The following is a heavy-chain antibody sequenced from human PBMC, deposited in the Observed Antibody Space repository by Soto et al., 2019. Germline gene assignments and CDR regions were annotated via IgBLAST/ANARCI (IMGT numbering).Heavy chain of an antibody. D-gene: IGHD3-10*01. CDR1: GFTVSSNY. CDR3: AGAQPTDPLFYYYYGMDV. Sequence: GGSLRLSCAASGFTVSSNYMSWVRQAPGKGLEWVSVIYSGGSTYYADSVKGRFTISRHNSKNTLYLQMNSLRAEDTAVYYCAGAQPTDPLFYYYYGMDVWGQGTPFTVSS. CDR2: IYSGGST. J-gene: IGHJ6*02. V-gene: IGHV3-53*04.